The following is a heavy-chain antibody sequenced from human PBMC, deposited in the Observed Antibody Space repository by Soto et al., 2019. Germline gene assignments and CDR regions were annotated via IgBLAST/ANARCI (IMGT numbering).Heavy chain of an antibody. V-gene: IGHV4-4*02. CDR3: ARLAAAGTIFDY. Sequence: TSETLSLTCAVSSGPISSSNWWSWVRQPPGKGLEWIGEIYHSGSTNYNPSLKSRVTISVDKSKNQFSLKLSSVTAADTAVYYCARLAAAGTIFDYWGQGTLVTVSS. CDR2: IYHSGST. D-gene: IGHD6-13*01. J-gene: IGHJ4*02. CDR1: SGPISSSNW.